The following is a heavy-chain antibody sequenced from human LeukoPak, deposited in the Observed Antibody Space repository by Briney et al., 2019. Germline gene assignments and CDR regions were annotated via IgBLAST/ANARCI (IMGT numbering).Heavy chain of an antibody. CDR3: AKGTGYYGSGSFDY. D-gene: IGHD3-10*01. V-gene: IGHV3-23*01. CDR2: LSGSGGST. Sequence: GGSLRLSCAASGFTFSSYAMSWVRQAPGKGLEWVSALSGSGGSTYYADSVKGRFTFSRDNSKNTLYLQMNSLRAEDTAVYYCAKGTGYYGSGSFDYWGQGTLVTVSS. CDR1: GFTFSSYA. J-gene: IGHJ4*02.